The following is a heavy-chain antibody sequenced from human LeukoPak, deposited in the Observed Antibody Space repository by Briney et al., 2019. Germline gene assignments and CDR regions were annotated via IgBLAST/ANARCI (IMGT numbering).Heavy chain of an antibody. Sequence: GSLRLSCAASGFTFSSYWMSWVRQAPGKGLECVANIKPDGSEKNYVDSVKGRFTISRDNAKKSLSLQMNSLRAEDTAVYYCARYNSDWGCLDPWGQGTLVTVSS. CDR3: ARYNSDWGCLDP. CDR2: IKPDGSEK. J-gene: IGHJ5*02. D-gene: IGHD6-19*01. CDR1: GFTFSSYW. V-gene: IGHV3-7*01.